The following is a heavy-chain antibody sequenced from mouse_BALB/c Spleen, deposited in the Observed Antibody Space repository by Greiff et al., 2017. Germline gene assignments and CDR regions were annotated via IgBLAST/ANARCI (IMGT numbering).Heavy chain of an antibody. J-gene: IGHJ2*02. CDR1: GYTFSSYW. V-gene: IGHV1-9*01. D-gene: IGHD1-1*01. Sequence: QVQLQQSGAELMKPGASVKISCKATGYTFSSYWIEWVKQRPGHGLEWIGEILPGSGSTNYNEKFKGKATFTADTSSNTAYMQLSSLTSEDSAVYYCAIQYDSRRDPFDYGGQGTSLRVSS. CDR2: ILPGSGST. CDR3: AIQYDSRRDPFDY.